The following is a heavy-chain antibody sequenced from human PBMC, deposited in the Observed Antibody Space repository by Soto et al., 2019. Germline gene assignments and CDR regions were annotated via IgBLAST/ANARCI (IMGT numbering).Heavy chain of an antibody. J-gene: IGHJ5*02. CDR1: GFSFSLRRLYF. CDR2: ISISGGT. CDR3: TRGAGPPWFDP. V-gene: IGHV4-4*07. Sequence: PETLSLTSACAGFSFSLRRLYFLRWVRQPAGEGLEWIGRISISGGTNYNPPLESRVTMSVDTSKNQFSLKLISGTAADPAIYYCTRGAGPPWFDPWGQETLVTVSS.